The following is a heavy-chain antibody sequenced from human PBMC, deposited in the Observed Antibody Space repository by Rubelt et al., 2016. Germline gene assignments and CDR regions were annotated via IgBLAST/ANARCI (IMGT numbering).Heavy chain of an antibody. V-gene: IGHV3-23*01. J-gene: IGHJ4*02. Sequence: GKGLEWVSAISGSGATTYYADSVKGRFAISRDNSKNTLYLQMTSLRAEDTAVYYCAKEWGGSYYFFDYWGQGTLVTVSS. CDR2: ISGSGATT. D-gene: IGHD1-26*01. CDR3: AKEWGGSYYFFDY.